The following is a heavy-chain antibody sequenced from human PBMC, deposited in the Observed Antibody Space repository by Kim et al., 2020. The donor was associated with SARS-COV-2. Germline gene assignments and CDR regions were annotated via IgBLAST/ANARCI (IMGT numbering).Heavy chain of an antibody. CDR3: ARARGSVVVVAAINYYGM. D-gene: IGHD2-15*01. Sequence: SETLSLTCAVYGGSFSGYYWSWIRQPPGKGLEWIGEINHSGSTNYNPSLKSRVTISVDTSKNQFSLKLSSVTAADTAVYYCARARGSVVVVAAINYYGM. CDR1: GGSFSGYY. CDR2: INHSGST. J-gene: IGHJ6*01. V-gene: IGHV4-34*01.